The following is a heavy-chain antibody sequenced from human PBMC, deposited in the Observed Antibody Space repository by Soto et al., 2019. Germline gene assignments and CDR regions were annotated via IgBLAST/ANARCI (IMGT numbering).Heavy chain of an antibody. D-gene: IGHD1-20*01. CDR3: ARDVYNWNRRPSFGV. V-gene: IGHV3-33*01. CDR2: IRYDGSDK. CDR1: GFTFSDYA. J-gene: IGHJ3*01. Sequence: HPGGSLRLSCAASGFTFSDYAMYWVRQAPGKGLEWVAVIRYDGSDKYEADSVKGRFTITRDNSKNTLYLQMNSLRAEDTAVYYCARDVYNWNRRPSFGVMGQGTMVTVSS.